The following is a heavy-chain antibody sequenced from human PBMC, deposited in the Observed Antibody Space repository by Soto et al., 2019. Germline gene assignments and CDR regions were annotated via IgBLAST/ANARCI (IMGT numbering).Heavy chain of an antibody. Sequence: GASVKVSCKASGGTFSSYTISWVRQAPGQGLEWMGRIIPILGTANYAQKFQGRVTITADKSTSTAYMELSSLRSEDTAVYYCAKSPYYDFWSGHPRRFDYWGQGTQVTVSS. CDR2: IIPILGTA. J-gene: IGHJ4*02. V-gene: IGHV1-69*08. CDR1: GGTFSSYT. CDR3: AKSPYYDFWSGHPRRFDY. D-gene: IGHD3-3*01.